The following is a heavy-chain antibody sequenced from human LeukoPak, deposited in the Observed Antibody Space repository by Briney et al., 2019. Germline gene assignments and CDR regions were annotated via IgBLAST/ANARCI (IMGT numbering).Heavy chain of an antibody. D-gene: IGHD5-24*01. V-gene: IGHV4-59*01. Sequence: SETLSLTSSVSGGSISSYYWSWIRQSPENGLEWIGYIYNSGNTNYNLFLKSRVTISADTSKNQLSLKLTSVTAADTAVYYCARYRGTYGYYFDYWGQGKLVIVSS. CDR3: ARYRGTYGYYFDY. J-gene: IGHJ4*02. CDR1: GGSISSYY. CDR2: IYNSGNT.